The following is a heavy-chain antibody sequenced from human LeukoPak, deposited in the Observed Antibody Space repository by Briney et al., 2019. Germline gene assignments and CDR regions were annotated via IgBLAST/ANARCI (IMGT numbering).Heavy chain of an antibody. D-gene: IGHD3-22*01. CDR1: GFTFSDYY. V-gene: IGHV3-11*01. CDR3: AKDPSYDTLAAFDI. CDR2: ISSSGSII. Sequence: TGGSLRLSCAASGFTFSDYYMSWIRQAPGKGLEWVSYISSSGSIIYYADSVKGRFTISRDNAKNSLYLQMNSLRAEDTAVYYCAKDPSYDTLAAFDIWGQGTMVTVSS. J-gene: IGHJ3*02.